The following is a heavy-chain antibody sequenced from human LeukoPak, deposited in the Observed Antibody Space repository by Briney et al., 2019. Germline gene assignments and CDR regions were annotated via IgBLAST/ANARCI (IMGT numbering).Heavy chain of an antibody. V-gene: IGHV4-38-2*01. D-gene: IGHD3-16*01. CDR2: IYHSGST. CDR1: GYSISSGYY. CDR3: ARPRGSGGVAWFDY. J-gene: IGHJ4*02. Sequence: SETLSLTCAVSGYSISSGYYWGWIRQPPGKGLEWIGSIYHSGSTYYNPSLKSRVTISVDTSENQFSLKLSSVTAADTAVYYCARPRGSGGVAWFDYWGQGTLVTVSS.